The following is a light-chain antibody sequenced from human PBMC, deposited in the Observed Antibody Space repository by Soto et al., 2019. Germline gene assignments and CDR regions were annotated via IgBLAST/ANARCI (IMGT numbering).Light chain of an antibody. CDR3: QEYNNWPLT. J-gene: IGKJ4*01. Sequence: EIVMTQSPATLSVSPGERATLSCRASQSVSSNLAWYQQKPGQAPRLLIYGASTRATDIPARFNGSGSGTEFTPTLSSLQSEDFAVYYCQEYNNWPLTFGGGTKVEIK. CDR1: QSVSSN. CDR2: GAS. V-gene: IGKV3-15*01.